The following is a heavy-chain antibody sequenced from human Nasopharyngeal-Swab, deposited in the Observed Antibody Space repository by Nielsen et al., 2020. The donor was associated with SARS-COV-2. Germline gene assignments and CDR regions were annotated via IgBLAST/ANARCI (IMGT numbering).Heavy chain of an antibody. CDR2: ISWDGVNT. Sequence: GESLKISCAASGFTFDDYGLHWVRQVPGKGLEWVSLISWDGVNTYYADSVKGRFTISRDNAKASLYLQMNSLRPEDTALYYCVKDSTQGYFDYWGQGTLVTVSS. CDR1: GFTFDDYG. D-gene: IGHD6-13*01. CDR3: VKDSTQGYFDY. V-gene: IGHV3-43*01. J-gene: IGHJ4*02.